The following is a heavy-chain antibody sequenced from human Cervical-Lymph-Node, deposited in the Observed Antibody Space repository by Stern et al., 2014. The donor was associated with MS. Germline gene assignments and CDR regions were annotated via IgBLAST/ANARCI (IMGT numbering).Heavy chain of an antibody. V-gene: IGHV1-69*01. CDR1: GDTFSYFG. Sequence: QVQLVESGAEVKKPGSSVKVSCKASGDTFSYFGLTWVRQAPGQGLEWMGGIIPILGSANYAQKFQGRVTITADESTRTAYMELRSLRSEDTAVYYCAREEYSTSHFDYWGQGSLVTVSS. D-gene: IGHD6-6*01. J-gene: IGHJ4*02. CDR3: AREEYSTSHFDY. CDR2: IIPILGSA.